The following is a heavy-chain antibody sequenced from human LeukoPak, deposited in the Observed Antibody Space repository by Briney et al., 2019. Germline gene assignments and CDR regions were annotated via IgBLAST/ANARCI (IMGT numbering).Heavy chain of an antibody. J-gene: IGHJ6*02. CDR2: ISYDGSNK. CDR3: ARGAESGFWSGYPYYYYYYGMDV. D-gene: IGHD3-3*01. Sequence: GGSLRLSCAASGFTFSSYAMHWVRQAPGKGLEWVAVISYDGSNKYYADSVKGRFTISRDNSKNTLYLQMNSLRAEDTAVYYCARGAESGFWSGYPYYYYYYGMDVWGQGTTVTVSS. V-gene: IGHV3-30-3*01. CDR1: GFTFSSYA.